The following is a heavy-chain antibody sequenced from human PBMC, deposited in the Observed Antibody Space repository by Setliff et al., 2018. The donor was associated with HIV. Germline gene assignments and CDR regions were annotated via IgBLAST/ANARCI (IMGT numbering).Heavy chain of an antibody. CDR3: ARETYYYNNPQYYYYYMDV. CDR2: IYTSGST. CDR1: GGSISSGSYY. D-gene: IGHD3-22*01. V-gene: IGHV4-61*02. Sequence: SETLSLTCTVSGGSISSGSYYWSWIRQPAGKGLEWIGRIYTSGSTNYNPSLKSRVTISVDTSKNQFSLKLRSVTAADTAVYYCARETYYYNNPQYYYYYMDVWGKGTTVTVSS. J-gene: IGHJ6*03.